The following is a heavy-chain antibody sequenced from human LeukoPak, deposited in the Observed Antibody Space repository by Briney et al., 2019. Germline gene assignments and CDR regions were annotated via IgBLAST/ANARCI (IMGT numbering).Heavy chain of an antibody. V-gene: IGHV3-30*04. CDR1: GFTFSSYA. D-gene: IGHD5-24*01. CDR2: ISYDGSNK. CDR3: ARDLSPQSLGSQFRWDYYGMDV. J-gene: IGHJ6*02. Sequence: GGSLRLSCAASGFTFSSYAMHWVRQAPGKGLEWVAVISYDGSNKYYADSVKGRFTISRDNSKNTLYLQMNSLRAEDTAVYYCARDLSPQSLGSQFRWDYYGMDVWGQGTTVTVSS.